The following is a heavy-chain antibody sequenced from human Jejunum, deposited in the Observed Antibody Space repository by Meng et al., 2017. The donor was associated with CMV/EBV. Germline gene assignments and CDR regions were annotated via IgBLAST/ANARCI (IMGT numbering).Heavy chain of an antibody. CDR1: FDACA. CDR3: AKGRVGSTSLYYGMDV. V-gene: IGHV3-9*01. J-gene: IGHJ6*02. CDR2: IRWNSGDI. Sequence: FDACAVLCVRPAPGTGLGWVSGIRWNSGDIGYADSVKGRFTISRDNAKNSLYLQMNSLRAEDTALYYCAKGRVGSTSLYYGMDVWGQGTTVTVSS. D-gene: IGHD2-2*01.